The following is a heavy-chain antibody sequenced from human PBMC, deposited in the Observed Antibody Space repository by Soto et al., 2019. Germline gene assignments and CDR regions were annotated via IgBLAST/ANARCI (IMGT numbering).Heavy chain of an antibody. CDR2: ISAYNGNT. CDR1: GYTFTSYG. J-gene: IGHJ4*02. Sequence: QVPLVQSGAEVKKPGASVKVSCKASGYTFTSYGISWVRQAPGQGLEWMGWISAYNGNTNYAQKLQGRVTMTTDTSTRTAYMELRSLRSDDTAVYYCAREIMITFGGVIVRGAADYWGQGTLVTVSS. V-gene: IGHV1-18*01. D-gene: IGHD3-16*02. CDR3: AREIMITFGGVIVRGAADY.